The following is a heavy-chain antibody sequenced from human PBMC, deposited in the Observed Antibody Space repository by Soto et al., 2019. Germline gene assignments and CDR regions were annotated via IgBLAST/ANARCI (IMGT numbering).Heavy chain of an antibody. Sequence: GSLRLSCAASGFICSSYDMSWVRQAPGKGLEWVSTILVDGRTFYVDSVKGRFAISRDSSNNMVYLQMNSLTAGDTALYYCAKATATGGGAFDICGQGTMVTVSS. D-gene: IGHD2-8*02. CDR3: AKATATGGGAFDI. J-gene: IGHJ3*02. CDR1: GFICSSYD. V-gene: IGHV3-23*01. CDR2: ILVDGRT.